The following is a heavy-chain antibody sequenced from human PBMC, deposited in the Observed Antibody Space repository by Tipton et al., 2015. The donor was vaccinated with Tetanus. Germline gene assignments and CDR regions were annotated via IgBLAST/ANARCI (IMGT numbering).Heavy chain of an antibody. CDR1: GGSFSGYY. V-gene: IGHV4-34*01. Sequence: TPSLTCAVYGGSFSGYYWSWIRQPPGKGLEWIGEINHSGSTNYNPSLKSRVTISVDTSKNQFSLKLSSVTAADTAVYYCARRTYYFDYWGQGTLVTVSS. J-gene: IGHJ4*02. D-gene: IGHD1-7*01. CDR3: ARRTYYFDY. CDR2: INHSGST.